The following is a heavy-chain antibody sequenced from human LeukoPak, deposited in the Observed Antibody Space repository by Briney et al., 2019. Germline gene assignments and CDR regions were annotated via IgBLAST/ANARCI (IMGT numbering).Heavy chain of an antibody. Sequence: GGSLRLSCAASGFTFSSYSMNWVRQAPGKGLEWVSSISSSSSYIYYADSVKGRFTISRDNAKNSLYLQMNNLRAEDTAVYYCARYYGSGVFNYFDYWGQGTLVTVSS. D-gene: IGHD3-10*01. CDR1: GFTFSSYS. CDR2: ISSSSSYI. CDR3: ARYYGSGVFNYFDY. V-gene: IGHV3-21*01. J-gene: IGHJ4*02.